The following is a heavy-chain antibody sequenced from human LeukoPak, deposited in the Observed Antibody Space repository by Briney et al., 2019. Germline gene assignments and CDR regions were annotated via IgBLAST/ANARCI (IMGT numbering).Heavy chain of an antibody. J-gene: IGHJ4*02. Sequence: SVKLSCKASGGTFSSYAISWVRQAPGQGLEWMGRIIPILGIADYAQKFQGRVTITADKSTSTAYMELSSLRSEDTAVYYCARDCSGGSCYDYWGQGTLVTVSS. V-gene: IGHV1-69*04. CDR2: IIPILGIA. D-gene: IGHD2-15*01. CDR1: GGTFSSYA. CDR3: ARDCSGGSCYDY.